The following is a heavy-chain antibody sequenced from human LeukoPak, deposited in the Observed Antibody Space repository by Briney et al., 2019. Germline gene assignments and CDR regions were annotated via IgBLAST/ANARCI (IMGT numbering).Heavy chain of an antibody. J-gene: IGHJ5*02. CDR2: IYYSGST. V-gene: IGHV4-31*03. Sequence: PSQTLSLTCTVAGGSISSGGYYWSWIRQHPWKGLEWIGYIYYSGSTYYNPSLKSRVTISVDTSKNQFSLKLSSVTAADTAVYYCARGYYYGSGSPNWFDPWGQGTLVTVSS. CDR3: ARGYYYGSGSPNWFDP. CDR1: GGSISSGGYY. D-gene: IGHD3-10*01.